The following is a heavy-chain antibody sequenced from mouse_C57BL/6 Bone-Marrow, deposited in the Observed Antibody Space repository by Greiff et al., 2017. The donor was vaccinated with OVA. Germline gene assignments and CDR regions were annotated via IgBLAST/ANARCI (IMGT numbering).Heavy chain of an antibody. J-gene: IGHJ3*01. D-gene: IGHD3-1*01. CDR2: ISDGGSYT. CDR1: GFTFSSYA. Sequence: EVNLVESGGGLVKPGGSLKLSCAASGFTFSSYAMSWVRQTPEKRLEWVATISDGGSYTYYPDNVKGRFTISRDNAKNNLYLQMSHLKSEDTAMYYCARDRGPWFAYWGQGTLVTVSA. CDR3: ARDRGPWFAY. V-gene: IGHV5-4*01.